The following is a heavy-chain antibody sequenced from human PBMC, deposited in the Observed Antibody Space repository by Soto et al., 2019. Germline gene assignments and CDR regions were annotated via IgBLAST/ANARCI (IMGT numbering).Heavy chain of an antibody. CDR3: ARTTTVTYYFVY. D-gene: IGHD4-17*01. J-gene: IGHJ4*02. V-gene: IGHV4-39*01. CDR1: NGSISSRSSY. Sequence: PSETLSLTCTVSNGSISSRSSYWGWIRQTPGKGLEWIGSIYYSGSTYYNPSLKSRVTISVDTSKNQFSLKLSSVTAADTAVYYCARTTTVTYYFVYWGQGTLVTVSS. CDR2: IYYSGST.